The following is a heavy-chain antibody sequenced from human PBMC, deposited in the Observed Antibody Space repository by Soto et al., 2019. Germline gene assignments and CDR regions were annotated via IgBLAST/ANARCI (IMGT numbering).Heavy chain of an antibody. Sequence: GGSLRLSCDASGFPFSSYGMHWVRQAPGKGLEWVAVISYDGSIKYYADSVKGRFTVSRDNSKNTLYLQMNTLRADDTAVYYCAKVHKAETLISDYGMDVWGQGTTVTVSS. CDR3: AKVHKAETLISDYGMDV. D-gene: IGHD2-15*01. CDR2: ISYDGSIK. CDR1: GFPFSSYG. V-gene: IGHV3-30*18. J-gene: IGHJ6*02.